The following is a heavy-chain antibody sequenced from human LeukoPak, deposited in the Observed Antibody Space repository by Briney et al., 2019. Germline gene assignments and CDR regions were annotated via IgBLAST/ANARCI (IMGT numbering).Heavy chain of an antibody. V-gene: IGHV4-30-2*01. J-gene: IGHJ5*02. CDR1: GGSISSGGYY. D-gene: IGHD6-6*01. CDR3: ARHPRIPYSSSSRWFDP. CDR2: IYHSGST. Sequence: SETLSLTCTVSGGSISSGGYYWSWIRQPPGKGLEWIGYIYHSGSTYYNPSLKSRVTISVDRSKNQFSLKLSSVTAADTAVYYCARHPRIPYSSSSRWFDPWGQGTLVTVSS.